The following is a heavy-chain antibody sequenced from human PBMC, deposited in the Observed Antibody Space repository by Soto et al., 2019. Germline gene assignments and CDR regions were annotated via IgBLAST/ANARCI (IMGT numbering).Heavy chain of an antibody. Sequence: GGSLRLSCAASGFTFSSYAMSWVRQAPGKGLEWVSAISGSGGSTYYADTMKGLFTISRDNSKNKLYLQMNSLRAEDTAVYYCAKELNGVLYYYYYSGMDVWGQGTTVTVS. CDR2: ISGSGGST. V-gene: IGHV3-23*01. J-gene: IGHJ6*01. CDR1: GFTFSSYA. CDR3: AKELNGVLYYYYYSGMDV. D-gene: IGHD4-17*01.